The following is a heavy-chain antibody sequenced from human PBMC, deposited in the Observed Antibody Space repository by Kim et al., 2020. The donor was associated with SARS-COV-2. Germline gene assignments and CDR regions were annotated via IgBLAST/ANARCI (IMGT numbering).Heavy chain of an antibody. J-gene: IGHJ6*02. Sequence: GGSLRLSCAASGFTFSSYSMNWVRQAPGKGLEWVSYISSSSSTIYYADSVKGRFTISRDNAKNSLYLQMNSLRDEDTAVYYCAREVQQLVRGSDYYYYGMDVWVQGTTVTVSS. D-gene: IGHD6-13*01. CDR2: ISSSSSTI. V-gene: IGHV3-48*02. CDR1: GFTFSSYS. CDR3: AREVQQLVRGSDYYYYGMDV.